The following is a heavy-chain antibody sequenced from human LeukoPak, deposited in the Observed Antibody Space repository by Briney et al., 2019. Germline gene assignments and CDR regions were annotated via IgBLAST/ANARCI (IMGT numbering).Heavy chain of an antibody. V-gene: IGHV3-21*01. CDR2: ISSRSSYI. CDR1: GFTFSSYS. CDR3: ARGLSYGSGSS. Sequence: GGSLRLSCAASGFTFSSYSMNWVRQAPGKGLEWVSSISSRSSYIHYADSVKGRFTISRDNAKNSLYLQMNSLRAEDTAVYYCARGLSYGSGSSWGQGTLVIVSS. J-gene: IGHJ5*02. D-gene: IGHD3-10*01.